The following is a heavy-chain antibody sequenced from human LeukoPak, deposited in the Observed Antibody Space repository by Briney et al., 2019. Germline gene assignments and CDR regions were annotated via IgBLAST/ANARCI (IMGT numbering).Heavy chain of an antibody. CDR1: KVTFSDYA. Sequence: GGFLRLSCAASKVTFSDYAMNWVRQAPGKGLEWVSGISGSGGNTYCADSVKGRFTISRDNSKNTLYLQMNSLRAEDTALYYCAKGTGINHYHWIDPWGQGTQVTVSS. V-gene: IGHV3-23*01. J-gene: IGHJ5*02. CDR2: ISGSGGNT. D-gene: IGHD3/OR15-3a*01. CDR3: AKGTGINHYHWIDP.